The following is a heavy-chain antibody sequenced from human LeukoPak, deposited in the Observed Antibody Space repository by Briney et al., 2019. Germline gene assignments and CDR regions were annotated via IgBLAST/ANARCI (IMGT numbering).Heavy chain of an antibody. D-gene: IGHD6-13*01. CDR1: GFAFSNYG. CDR2: IWFDGSDK. Sequence: GGSLRLSCAASGFAFSNYGMHWVRQAPGKGLEWMAVIWFDGSDKYYVDSVKGRFTISRDNSKNTLSLQMNSLRAEDTAVYYCARYRAAPNYFDFWGQGTLVTVSS. V-gene: IGHV3-33*01. CDR3: ARYRAAPNYFDF. J-gene: IGHJ4*02.